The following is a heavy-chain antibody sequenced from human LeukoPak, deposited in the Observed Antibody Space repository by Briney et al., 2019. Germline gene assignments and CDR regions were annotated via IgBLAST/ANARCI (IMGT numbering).Heavy chain of an antibody. Sequence: SVTLSLTCTVCSGSINSSSYYGRWICQPPARVREMIWSFYYSGSTYNIPARKSRVTISVDTSKNPSSLKLSSVPAADTAVYYCARHWITYYDYVWGSYRSYYFDSWGQGTLVTVSS. CDR3: ARHWITYYDYVWGSYRSYYFDS. J-gene: IGHJ4*02. D-gene: IGHD3-16*02. CDR2: FYYSGST. V-gene: IGHV4-39*01. CDR1: SGSINSSSYY.